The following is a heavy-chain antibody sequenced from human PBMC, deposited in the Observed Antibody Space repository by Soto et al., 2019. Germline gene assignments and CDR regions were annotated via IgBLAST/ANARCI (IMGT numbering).Heavy chain of an antibody. V-gene: IGHV3-30*18. CDR1: GFTFSSFG. CDR3: AKTSGYDYVWGSSGLDL. CDR2: ISYDGSDK. D-gene: IGHD3-16*01. Sequence: QVQLVESGGGVVQPGRSLRLSCAASGFTFSSFGMHWVRQAPDRGLQWVAVISYDGSDKYYADSVKGRFTISRDDSTNTMYLQMNSLRLEDTAVYYCAKTSGYDYVWGSSGLDLWGQGTLVTVSS. J-gene: IGHJ5*02.